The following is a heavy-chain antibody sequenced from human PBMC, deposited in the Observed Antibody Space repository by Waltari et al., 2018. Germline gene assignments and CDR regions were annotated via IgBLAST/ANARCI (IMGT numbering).Heavy chain of an antibody. V-gene: IGHV1-46*01. J-gene: IGHJ6*02. CDR1: EYTFTSSY. CDR3: ARDTGALWMDV. Sequence: QVQLVQSGAEVKKPGASVKISCKTSEYTFTSSYIPWVRQAPGQGLEWMGIINPSGGSTSYAQKFQGRVAMTRDTSTSTVYMGLSSLRSEDTAVYYCARDTGALWMDVWGQGTTVTVSS. CDR2: INPSGGST. D-gene: IGHD2-21*01.